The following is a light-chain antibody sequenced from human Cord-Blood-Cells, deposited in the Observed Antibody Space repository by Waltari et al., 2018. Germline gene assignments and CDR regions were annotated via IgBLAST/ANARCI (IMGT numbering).Light chain of an antibody. CDR2: DVS. J-gene: IGLJ3*02. Sequence: QSALTQPRSVSGSPGPSVTISCTGTSSDVGGYNYVSWYPQHPGKAPKLMIYDVSKRPSGVPDRFSGSKSGNPASLTISGLQAEDEADYYCCSYAGSYTWVFGGGTKLTVL. CDR1: SSDVGGYNY. V-gene: IGLV2-11*01. CDR3: CSYAGSYTWV.